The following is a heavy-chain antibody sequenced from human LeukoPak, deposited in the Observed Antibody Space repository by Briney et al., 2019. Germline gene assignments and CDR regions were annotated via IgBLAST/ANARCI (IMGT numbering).Heavy chain of an antibody. CDR3: AIKRGIVVVPAFDI. CDR2: ISSSGSTI. Sequence: QPGGSLRLSCAASGFTFSSYEMNWVRQAPGKGLEWVSYISSSGSTIYYADSVKGRFTISRDNAKNSLYLQMNSLRAEDTAVYYCAIKRGIVVVPAFDIWGQGTMVTVSS. J-gene: IGHJ3*02. D-gene: IGHD2-15*01. V-gene: IGHV3-48*03. CDR1: GFTFSSYE.